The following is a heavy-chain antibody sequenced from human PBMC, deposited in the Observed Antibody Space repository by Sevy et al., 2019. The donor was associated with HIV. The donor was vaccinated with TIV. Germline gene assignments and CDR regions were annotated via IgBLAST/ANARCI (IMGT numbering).Heavy chain of an antibody. V-gene: IGHV3-30*04. CDR2: ISYDGNYK. Sequence: GESLKISCVASGFTFPIYSVLWVRQDPGKGLEWLTLISYDGNYKYYADSVKGRFTISRDNSNNILYLQMSSLRVEDTALYFCARVAVEYCTNDCYHRFDHWGLGTLVTVSS. CDR3: ARVAVEYCTNDCYHRFDH. CDR1: GFTFPIYS. J-gene: IGHJ4*02. D-gene: IGHD2-8*01.